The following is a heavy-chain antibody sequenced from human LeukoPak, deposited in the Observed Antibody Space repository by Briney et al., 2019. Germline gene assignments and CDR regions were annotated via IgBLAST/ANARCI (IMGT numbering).Heavy chain of an antibody. CDR3: AGVPEFYGSGSYYKGALTPFFDY. V-gene: IGHV4-34*01. D-gene: IGHD3-10*01. CDR2: INHSGST. Sequence: PSETLSLTCAVYGGSFSGYYWSWIRQPPGKGLEWIGEINHSGSTNYNPSLKSRVTISVDTSKNQFSLKLSSVTAADTAVYYCAGVPEFYGSGSYYKGALTPFFDYWGQGTLVTVSS. CDR1: GGSFSGYY. J-gene: IGHJ4*02.